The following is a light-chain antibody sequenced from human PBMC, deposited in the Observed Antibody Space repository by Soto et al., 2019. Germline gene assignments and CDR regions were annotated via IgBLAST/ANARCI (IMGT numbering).Light chain of an antibody. Sequence: EIVLTQSPGTLSLSPGERATLSCRASQSVSSSYVAWYQQKPGHAPRLLIYGASSRATGIPDRFSGSGSGTDFTLTSSRLEPEDFAVYYCQQYGRSPWTFGQGTKVEIK. J-gene: IGKJ1*01. V-gene: IGKV3-20*01. CDR3: QQYGRSPWT. CDR2: GAS. CDR1: QSVSSSY.